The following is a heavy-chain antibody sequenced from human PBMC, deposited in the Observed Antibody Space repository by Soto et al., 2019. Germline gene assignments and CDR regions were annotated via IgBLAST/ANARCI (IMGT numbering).Heavy chain of an antibody. J-gene: IGHJ4*02. CDR1: GDSLSSNNAA. D-gene: IGHD3-10*01. Sequence: PSQTLSLTCAISGDSLSSNNAARNWIRQSPSRGLEWLGRTYYRSKWFNDYAVSVRGQITINTDTSKNQYSLQHNSVTPEDTAVYYCAGQGVRGIISSGGQGTMVTDS. CDR2: TYYRSKWFN. V-gene: IGHV6-1*01. CDR3: AGQGVRGIISS.